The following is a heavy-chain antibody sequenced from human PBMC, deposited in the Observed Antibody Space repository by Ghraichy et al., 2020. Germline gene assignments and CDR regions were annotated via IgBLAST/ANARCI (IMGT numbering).Heavy chain of an antibody. Sequence: ASVKVSCKASGYTFSSYGISWVRLSPGQGLEWMGWISAYNGNTNYAQKLQGRVTMTTDTSTSTAYMELRSLRSDDTAVYYCARDLGPYDILTGYDAFDIWGQGTMVTASS. V-gene: IGHV1-18*04. CDR2: ISAYNGNT. D-gene: IGHD3-9*01. CDR3: ARDLGPYDILTGYDAFDI. J-gene: IGHJ3*02. CDR1: GYTFSSYG.